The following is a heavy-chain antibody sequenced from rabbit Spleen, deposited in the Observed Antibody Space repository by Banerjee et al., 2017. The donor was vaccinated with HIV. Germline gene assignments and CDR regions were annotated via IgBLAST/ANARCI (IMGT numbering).Heavy chain of an antibody. J-gene: IGHJ4*01. CDR1: GFSFSSYW. CDR2: IYAGSSGST. Sequence: QEQLEESGGDLVKPEGSLTLTCTASGFSFSSYWVCWVRQAPGKGLEWVACIYAGSSGSTYYASWAKGRFTISKTSSTTVTLQMTSLTAADTATYFCARAYSAAYSLGTSAFSLWGPGTLVTVS. V-gene: IGHV1S45*01. CDR3: ARAYSAAYSLGTSAFSL. D-gene: IGHD7-1*01.